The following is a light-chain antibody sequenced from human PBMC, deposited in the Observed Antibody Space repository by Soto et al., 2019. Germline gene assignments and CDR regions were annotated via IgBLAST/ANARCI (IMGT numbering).Light chain of an antibody. CDR3: QYYGRSPPYT. J-gene: IGKJ2*01. Sequence: EIVLTQSPGTLSLSPGEGATLSCRTSQSVSSSYLSWFQQRPGQAPRLLIYGASNRASGIPDRFSGSGSGTDFTLTISSLEPEDFAVYYCQYYGRSPPYTFGQGTKLDSK. CDR2: GAS. V-gene: IGKV3-20*01. CDR1: QSVSSSY.